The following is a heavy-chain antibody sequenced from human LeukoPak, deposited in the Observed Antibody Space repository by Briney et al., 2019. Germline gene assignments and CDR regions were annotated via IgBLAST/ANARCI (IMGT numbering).Heavy chain of an antibody. J-gene: IGHJ4*02. Sequence: GGSLRLSCAASRFTFSGYDMCWVRQAPGKGLEWVSSISGSGSSTYYADSVKGRFTISRDNSKNTLYLQMNSLRAEDTAVYYCAKSPYGDYLGIDYWGQGTLVTVSS. CDR1: RFTFSGYD. V-gene: IGHV3-23*01. CDR2: ISGSGSST. CDR3: AKSPYGDYLGIDY. D-gene: IGHD4-17*01.